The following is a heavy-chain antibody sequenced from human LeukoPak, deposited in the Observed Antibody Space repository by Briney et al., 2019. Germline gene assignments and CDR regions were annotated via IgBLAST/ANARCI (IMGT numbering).Heavy chain of an antibody. CDR1: GFTFSSYS. J-gene: IGHJ4*02. Sequence: PGGSLRLSCAASGFTFSSYSMNWVRQAPGKGLEWVSYISGSSSTMFYTDSVGGRFTISRDNAKNSLYLQMNSLRDEDTAVYYCARGGSGTYRNYFDYWGQGTLVTVSS. CDR2: ISGSSSTM. V-gene: IGHV3-48*02. D-gene: IGHD3-10*01. CDR3: ARGGSGTYRNYFDY.